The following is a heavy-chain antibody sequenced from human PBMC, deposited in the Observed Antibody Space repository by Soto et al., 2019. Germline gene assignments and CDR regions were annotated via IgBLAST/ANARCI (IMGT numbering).Heavy chain of an antibody. V-gene: IGHV4-61*01. CDR1: GGSVSSGSYY. D-gene: IGHD3-22*01. J-gene: IGHJ4*02. CDR3: ARDFDSDCTGYYYVKYFDY. Sequence: QVQLQESGPGLVKPSETLSLTCTVSGGSVSSGSYYWSWIRQPPGKGLEWIGYIYKSGSTNYNPSLKIRVTISADTSRNQFSLRLSSVTAADTTVYYCARDFDSDCTGYYYVKYFDYWGQGTLVTVSS. CDR2: IYKSGST.